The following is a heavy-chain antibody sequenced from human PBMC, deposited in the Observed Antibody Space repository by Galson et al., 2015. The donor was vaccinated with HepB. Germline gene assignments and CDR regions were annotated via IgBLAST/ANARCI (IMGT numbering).Heavy chain of an antibody. J-gene: IGHJ4*02. CDR3: AKGPYAEIGGQYCSSASCYRRGFDH. CDR1: GFTFSSYA. D-gene: IGHD2-2*01. V-gene: IGHV3-23*01. Sequence: SLRLSCAASGFTFSSYAMTWVRQAPGKGLEWVSSISDSGGSTYYADSVKGRFTISRDTSKNTVFLQMNSLRAEETAVYYCAKGPYAEIGGQYCSSASCYRRGFDHWSQGTLVTVSS. CDR2: ISDSGGST.